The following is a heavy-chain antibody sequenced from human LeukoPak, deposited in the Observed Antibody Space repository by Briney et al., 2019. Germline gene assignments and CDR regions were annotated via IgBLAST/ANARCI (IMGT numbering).Heavy chain of an antibody. J-gene: IGHJ5*02. CDR1: GFTVSSNY. CDR3: AKDLMRDRWFGES. Sequence: GGSLRLSCAASGFTVSSNYMSWVRQAPGKGLEWVAFIRYDGNDKFYADSVKGRFTISRDTSRNTLYLQTNSLRTDDTAVYYCAKDLMRDRWFGESWGQGTLVTVSS. CDR2: IRYDGNDK. V-gene: IGHV3-30*02. D-gene: IGHD3-10*01.